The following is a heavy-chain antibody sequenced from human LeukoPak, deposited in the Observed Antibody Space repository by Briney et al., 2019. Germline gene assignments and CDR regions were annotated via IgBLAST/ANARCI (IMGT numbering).Heavy chain of an antibody. V-gene: IGHV1-24*01. CDR3: ATDQPGYSYGDGYLDY. CDR2: FDPEDGET. Sequence: ASVKVSCKVSGYTLTELSMHWVRQAPGKGLEWMGGFDPEDGETIYAQKFQGRVTMTEDTSTDTAYMELSSLRSEDTAVYYCATDQPGYSYGDGYLDYWGQGTLVTVSS. D-gene: IGHD5-18*01. J-gene: IGHJ4*02. CDR1: GYTLTELS.